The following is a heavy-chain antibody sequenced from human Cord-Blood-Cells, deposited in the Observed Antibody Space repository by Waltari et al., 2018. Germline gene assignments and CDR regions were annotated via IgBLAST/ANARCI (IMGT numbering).Heavy chain of an antibody. Sequence: QVQLVESGGGVVQPGGSLILSCAASAFTFSSYGMHWVRQAPGKGLEWVAFIRYDGSNKYYADSVKGRFTISRDNSKNTLYLQMNSLRAEDTAVYYCAKGTLRFLEFDYWGQGTLVTVSS. V-gene: IGHV3-30*02. CDR3: AKGTLRFLEFDY. D-gene: IGHD3-3*01. CDR1: AFTFSSYG. J-gene: IGHJ4*02. CDR2: IRYDGSNK.